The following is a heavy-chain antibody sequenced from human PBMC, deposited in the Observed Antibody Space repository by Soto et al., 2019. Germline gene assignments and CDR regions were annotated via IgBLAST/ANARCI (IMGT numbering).Heavy chain of an antibody. CDR2: ITTNGHT. CDR1: GFTFSNCV. CDR3: AKGLLNGRWYAAD. Sequence: EVHLLESGGVLVQPGESLRLSCETSGFTFSNCVMTWVRQPPGKRLEWVSVITTNGHTDYADSAMGRFTISRDNSKTTVYLQMNSLRAEDTAVYYCAKGLLNGRWYAADWGQGTLVTVSS. D-gene: IGHD6-13*01. V-gene: IGHV3-23*01. J-gene: IGHJ4*02.